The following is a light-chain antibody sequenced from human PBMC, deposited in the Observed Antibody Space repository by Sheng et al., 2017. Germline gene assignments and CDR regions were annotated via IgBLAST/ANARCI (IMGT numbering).Light chain of an antibody. Sequence: QSALTQPASVSGSPGQSITISCTGTSRDVGGYEYVSWYQQHPGKAPKLMIYDVINRPSGVSNRFSGSKSGNTASLTISGLQAEDEADYYCSSYTSSSTWVFGGGTKLTVL. CDR2: DVI. V-gene: IGLV2-14*01. CDR1: SRDVGGYEY. CDR3: SSYTSSSTWV. J-gene: IGLJ3*02.